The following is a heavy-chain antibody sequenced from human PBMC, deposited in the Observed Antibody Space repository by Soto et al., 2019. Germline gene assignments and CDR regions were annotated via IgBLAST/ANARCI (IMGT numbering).Heavy chain of an antibody. CDR2: IKQDGSEK. Sequence: GGSLRLSCAASGFTFSSYWMSWVRQAPGKGLEWVANIKQDGSEKYYVDSVKGRFTISRDNAKNSLYLQMNSLRAEDTAVYYCAREEYYYYYGMDVWGQGTTVTVSS. J-gene: IGHJ6*02. CDR3: AREEYYYYYGMDV. V-gene: IGHV3-7*05. CDR1: GFTFSSYW.